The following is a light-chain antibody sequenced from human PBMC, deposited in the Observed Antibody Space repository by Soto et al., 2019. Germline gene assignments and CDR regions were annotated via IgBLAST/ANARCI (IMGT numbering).Light chain of an antibody. V-gene: IGKV3-20*01. CDR3: QQYDSSPFT. CDR1: QSVSSTY. J-gene: IGKJ2*01. CDR2: AAS. Sequence: EGVLTQSPGTLSLSPGERATLSCRASQSVSSTYFAWYQQKPGQAPRLLMYAASRRETGVPDTFSGRVSGTDFTLTISRLEPEDFAVYYCQQYDSSPFTFGQGTKLEIK.